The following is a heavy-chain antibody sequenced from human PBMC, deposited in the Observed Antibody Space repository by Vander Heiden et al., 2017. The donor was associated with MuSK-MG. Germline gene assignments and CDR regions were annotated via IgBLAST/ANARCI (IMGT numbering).Heavy chain of an antibody. D-gene: IGHD4-17*01. CDR3: ARVKDRDYGDYVSWFDP. CDR2: IIPILGIA. CDR1: GGTFSSYA. V-gene: IGHV1-69*04. Sequence: QVQLVQSGAEVKKPGSSVKVSCKASGGTFSSYAISWVRQAPGQGLEWMGGIIPILGIANYAQKFQGRVTITADESTSTAYMELSSLRSEDTAVYYCARVKDRDYGDYVSWFDPWGQGTLVTVSS. J-gene: IGHJ5*02.